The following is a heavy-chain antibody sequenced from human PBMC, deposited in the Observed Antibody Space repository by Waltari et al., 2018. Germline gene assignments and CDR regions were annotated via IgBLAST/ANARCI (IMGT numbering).Heavy chain of an antibody. J-gene: IGHJ3*01. CDR1: GFTFDDYA. D-gene: IGHD3-22*01. Sequence: EVKLVEIGGGLVQPGRSLRLSCAASGFTFDDYAMHWVRQVPGKCLEWVSGLSWNGGNLLYAESVRGRFTISRDNAKKSLFLQMTNLRPEDTAFYFCVKDMGTSGYDAFDVWGQGTKVTVS. CDR3: VKDMGTSGYDAFDV. CDR2: LSWNGGNL. V-gene: IGHV3-9*01.